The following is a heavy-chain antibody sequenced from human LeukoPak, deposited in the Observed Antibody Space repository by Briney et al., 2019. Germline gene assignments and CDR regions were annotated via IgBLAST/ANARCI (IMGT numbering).Heavy chain of an antibody. D-gene: IGHD2/OR15-2a*01. V-gene: IGHV1-18*01. CDR3: ERVGALYGEREGVEY. Sequence: ASVKVSCKASGYTFTSYGISWVRQAPGQGLEWMGWISAYNGNTNYAQKLQGRVTMTTDTSTSTAYMELRSLRSDDTAVYYCERVGALYGEREGVEYWGQGTLVTVSS. CDR1: GYTFTSYG. CDR2: ISAYNGNT. J-gene: IGHJ4*02.